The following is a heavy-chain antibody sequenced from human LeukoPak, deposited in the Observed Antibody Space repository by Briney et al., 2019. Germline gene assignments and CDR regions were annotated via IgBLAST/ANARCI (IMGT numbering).Heavy chain of an antibody. CDR3: AKDPTYYYDSSGRSTPFDY. V-gene: IGHV3-23*01. CDR1: GFTFSSYA. CDR2: ISGSGGST. J-gene: IGHJ4*02. D-gene: IGHD3-22*01. Sequence: GRSLRLSCAASGFTFSSYAMRWVRQAPGKGLEWVSAISGSGGSTYYADSVKGRFTISRDNSKNTLYLQMNSLRAEDTAVYYCAKDPTYYYDSSGRSTPFDYWGQGALVTVSS.